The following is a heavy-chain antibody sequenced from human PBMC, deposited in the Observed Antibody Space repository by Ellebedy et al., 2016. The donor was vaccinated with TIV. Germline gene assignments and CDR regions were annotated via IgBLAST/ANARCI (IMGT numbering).Heavy chain of an antibody. D-gene: IGHD2-15*01. CDR3: ARMTSRSFSTPAY. V-gene: IGHV4-38-2*02. CDR2: MYHSGST. J-gene: IGHJ4*02. CDR1: GFSISGGYY. Sequence: SETLSLXXSVSGFSISGGYYWGWIRQTPGKGLEWIGSMYHSGSTYYNPSLKSRVTISVDTSKNQMSLKVTSVTAADTAIYYCARMTSRSFSTPAYWGQGTLVTVPS.